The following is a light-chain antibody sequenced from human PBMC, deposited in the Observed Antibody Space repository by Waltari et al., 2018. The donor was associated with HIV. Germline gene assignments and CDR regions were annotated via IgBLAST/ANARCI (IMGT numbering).Light chain of an antibody. V-gene: IGLV3-25*03. CDR2: KDM. CDR3: QSADTRGSNLV. CDR1: ALPKQH. J-gene: IGLJ2*01. Sequence: SYELTHPPPGSLPPGQTARIPCPGDALPKQHAYWYQQKPGQAPVVVIYKDMERPSGIPERFSGSTSGTTVTLTIGGLQAEDEGDYYYQSADTRGSNLVFGGGTKLTVL.